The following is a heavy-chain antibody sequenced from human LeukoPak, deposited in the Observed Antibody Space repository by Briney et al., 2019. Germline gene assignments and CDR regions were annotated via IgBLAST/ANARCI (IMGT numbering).Heavy chain of an antibody. CDR1: GGSISSYY. D-gene: IGHD3-3*01. V-gene: IGHV4-59*08. CDR2: NYYSGST. J-gene: IGHJ5*02. CDR3: ARLSRFLEWSNWFDP. Sequence: SETLSLTCTVSGGSISSYYWSWIRQPPGKGLEWIGYNYYSGSTNYNPSLKSRVTISVDTSKNQFSLKLSSVAAADTAVYYCARLSRFLEWSNWFDPWGQGTRVTVSS.